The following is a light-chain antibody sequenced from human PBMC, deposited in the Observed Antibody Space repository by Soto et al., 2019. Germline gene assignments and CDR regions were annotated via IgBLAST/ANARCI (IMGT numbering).Light chain of an antibody. J-gene: IGKJ1*01. CDR3: QQSYSTPWT. CDR1: QSISSY. V-gene: IGKV1-39*01. Sequence: DIQMTQSPSSLSASVGDRVTITCRASQSISSYLHWYQQKPGKAPQLLIYAASSLQSGVPSKFSGSGSGTDFTLTISSLQPEDFPTYYCQQSYSTPWTFGQGTKVEI. CDR2: AAS.